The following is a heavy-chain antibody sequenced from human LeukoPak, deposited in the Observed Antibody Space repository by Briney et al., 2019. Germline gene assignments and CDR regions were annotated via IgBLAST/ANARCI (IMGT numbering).Heavy chain of an antibody. Sequence: GASVKVSCKASGYTFTGYYMHWVRQAPGQGLEWMGWVNPNNGGTNYAQKFQGRVTITADKSTSTAYMELSSLRSEDTAVYYCARDADSGYDWDGYYFDYWGQGTLVTVSS. CDR3: ARDADSGYDWDGYYFDY. V-gene: IGHV1-2*02. CDR1: GYTFTGYY. J-gene: IGHJ4*02. CDR2: VNPNNGGT. D-gene: IGHD5-12*01.